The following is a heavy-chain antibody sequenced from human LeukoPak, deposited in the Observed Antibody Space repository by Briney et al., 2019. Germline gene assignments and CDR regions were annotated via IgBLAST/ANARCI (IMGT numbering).Heavy chain of an antibody. Sequence: GGSLRLSCAASGFTFDDYGMSWVRQTPGKGLEWVSGINWNGGSTGYADSVKGRFTISRDNAKNSLYLQMNSLRAEDTALYHCARERSMSGSYYPPDYWGQGTLVTVSS. CDR3: ARERSMSGSYYPPDY. D-gene: IGHD1-26*01. V-gene: IGHV3-20*01. CDR1: GFTFDDYG. J-gene: IGHJ4*02. CDR2: INWNGGST.